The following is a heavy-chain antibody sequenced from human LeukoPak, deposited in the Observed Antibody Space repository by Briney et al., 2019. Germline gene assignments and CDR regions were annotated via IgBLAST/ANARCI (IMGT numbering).Heavy chain of an antibody. CDR3: ARDEEPMVRGVIITFNAFDI. J-gene: IGHJ3*02. CDR1: GFTFSSYS. CDR2: ISSSSSYI. V-gene: IGHV3-21*01. Sequence: GGSLRLSCAASGFTFSSYSMNWVRQAPGKGLEWVSSISSSSSYIYYADSVKGRFTISRDNAKNSLYLQMNSLRAEDTAVYYCARDEEPMVRGVIITFNAFDIWGQGTMVTVSS. D-gene: IGHD3-10*01.